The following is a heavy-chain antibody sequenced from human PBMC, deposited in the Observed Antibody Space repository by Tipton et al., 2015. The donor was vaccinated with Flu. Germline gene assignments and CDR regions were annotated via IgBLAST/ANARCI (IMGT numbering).Heavy chain of an antibody. CDR2: IYYSGST. V-gene: IGHV4-59*08. Sequence: TLSLTCTVSGGSISSYYWSWIRQPPGKGLEWIGYIYYSGSTNYNPSLKSRVTISVDTSNNHFSLNLSSVTAADTAVYYCARRDYSNYVSDPKNWFDPWGQGTLVTVSS. CDR3: ARRDYSNYVSDPKNWFDP. CDR1: GGSISSYY. D-gene: IGHD4-11*01. J-gene: IGHJ5*02.